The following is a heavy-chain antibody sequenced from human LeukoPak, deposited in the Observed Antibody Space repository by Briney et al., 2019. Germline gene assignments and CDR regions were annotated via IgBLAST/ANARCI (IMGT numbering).Heavy chain of an antibody. CDR1: GYTFTGYY. D-gene: IGHD5-18*01. CDR3: ARSRCTAMVSFDY. J-gene: IGHJ4*02. Sequence: ASVKVSCKASGYTFTGYYMHWVRQAPGQGLEWMGRINPNSGGTNYAQKFQGRVTMTRDTSISTAYMELSRLRSDDTAVYYCARSRCTAMVSFDYWGQGTLVTVSS. V-gene: IGHV1-2*06. CDR2: INPNSGGT.